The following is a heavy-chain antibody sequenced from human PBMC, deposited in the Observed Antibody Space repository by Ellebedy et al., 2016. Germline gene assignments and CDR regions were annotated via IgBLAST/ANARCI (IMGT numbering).Heavy chain of an antibody. Sequence: GGSLRLSXAAFGFTFRNHGMHWVRQAPGKGLEWVAVIWYDGSNDYYADSVKGRFTISRDNSKNTLYLQMNSLRVEDTAVYYCAKGITAAVVEGSLFDPWGQGTLVTVSS. D-gene: IGHD6-13*01. CDR1: GFTFRNHG. V-gene: IGHV3-33*06. CDR3: AKGITAAVVEGSLFDP. J-gene: IGHJ5*02. CDR2: IWYDGSND.